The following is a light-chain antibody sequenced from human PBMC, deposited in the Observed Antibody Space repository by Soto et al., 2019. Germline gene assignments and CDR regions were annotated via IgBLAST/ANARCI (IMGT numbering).Light chain of an antibody. V-gene: IGKV3D-20*02. CDR3: QQRSYLFT. CDR1: QSVSNNY. J-gene: IGKJ4*01. Sequence: EIGLTQSPGSLSLSPGERATLSCRASQSVSNNYLAWYQQKPGQAPRLLIYGASNRATGIPDRFSGSGSGTDFTLTISRLEPEDVAVYYCQQRSYLFTFGGGTKVDIK. CDR2: GAS.